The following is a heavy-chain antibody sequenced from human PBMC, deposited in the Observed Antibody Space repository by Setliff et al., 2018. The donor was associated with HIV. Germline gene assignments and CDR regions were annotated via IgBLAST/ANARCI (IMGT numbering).Heavy chain of an antibody. CDR2: INGGTTT. D-gene: IGHD5-12*01. Sequence: ETLSLTCTVTGGSISSGGFYWTWVRQAPGTGLEWVSVINGGTTTYYADSVKGRFTISRDNAKNSLYLQMNSLRAEDTAVYYCARVNSGGYNYKSFFDYWGQGTLVTVSS. V-gene: IGHV3-53*01. CDR3: ARVNSGGYNYKSFFDY. CDR1: GGSISSGGFY. J-gene: IGHJ4*02.